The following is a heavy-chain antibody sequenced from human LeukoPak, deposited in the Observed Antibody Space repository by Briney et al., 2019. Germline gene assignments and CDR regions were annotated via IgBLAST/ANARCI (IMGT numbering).Heavy chain of an antibody. V-gene: IGHV3-23*01. CDR1: GFTFSSYG. J-gene: IGHJ5*02. D-gene: IGHD6-19*01. CDR3: AKDYMIAVAGNWFDP. CDR2: ISGSGGST. Sequence: GGSLRLSCAASGFTFSSYGMSWVRQAPGKGLEWVSAISGSGGSTYYADSVKGRFTISRDNSKNTLYLQMNSLRAEDTAVYYCAKDYMIAVAGNWFDPWGQGTLVTVSS.